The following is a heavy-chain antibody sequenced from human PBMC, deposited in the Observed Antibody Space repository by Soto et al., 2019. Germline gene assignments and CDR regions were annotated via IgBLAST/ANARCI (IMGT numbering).Heavy chain of an antibody. V-gene: IGHV4-31*03. CDR1: GGSISSGGYY. Sequence: QVQLQESGPGLVKPSQTLSLACTVSGGSISSGGYYWRWIRQHPGKGLEWIGYIYYSGSTYYNPSLKSRVTISVDTSKNQCSLKLSSVTAADTAVYYCARWVGATSVDYWGQGTLVTVSS. J-gene: IGHJ4*02. CDR2: IYYSGST. D-gene: IGHD1-26*01. CDR3: ARWVGATSVDY.